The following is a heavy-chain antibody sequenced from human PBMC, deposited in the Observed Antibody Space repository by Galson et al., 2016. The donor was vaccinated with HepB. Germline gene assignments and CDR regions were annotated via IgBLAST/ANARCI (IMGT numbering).Heavy chain of an antibody. CDR1: GFTFSSYA. V-gene: IGHV3-30-3*01. CDR2: ISYDGSND. Sequence: SLRLSCAASGFTFSSYAIHWVRQAPGKGLEWVSFISYDGSNDYYADSVKGRFTISRDNSKNTLSLQMNSLRPEDTAVYYCASGRITLVRGEAYYFDYWGQGTLVTVSS. D-gene: IGHD3-10*01. CDR3: ASGRITLVRGEAYYFDY. J-gene: IGHJ4*02.